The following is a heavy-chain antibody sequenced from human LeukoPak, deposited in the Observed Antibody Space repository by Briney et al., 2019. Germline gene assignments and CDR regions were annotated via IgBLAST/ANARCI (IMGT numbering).Heavy chain of an antibody. CDR2: ISGSGGST. V-gene: IGHV3-23*01. J-gene: IGHJ4*02. CDR1: GFTFSSYA. D-gene: IGHD3-22*01. Sequence: GGSLRLSCAASGFTFSSYAMSWVRQAPGKGLEWVSAISGSGGSTYYADSVKGRFTISRDNSKNTLYLQMNSLRAEDTAVYYCATLFTMSNYFDYWGQGTLVTVSS. CDR3: ATLFTMSNYFDY.